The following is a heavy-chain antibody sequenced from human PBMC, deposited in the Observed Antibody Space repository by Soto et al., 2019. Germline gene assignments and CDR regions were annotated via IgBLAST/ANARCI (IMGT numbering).Heavy chain of an antibody. J-gene: IGHJ4*02. V-gene: IGHV1-8*02. D-gene: IGHD1-26*01. CDR2: IQPSSGRT. CDR1: GGTFSSYA. CDR3: ARGVTAGVDY. Sequence: ASVKVSCKASGGTFSSYAINWVRQTTGQGLEWMGWIQPSSGRTGYAQKFQGRVTMTRDTSINTAYMELSSLTSDDTAFYYCARGVTAGVDYWGQGTLVTVSS.